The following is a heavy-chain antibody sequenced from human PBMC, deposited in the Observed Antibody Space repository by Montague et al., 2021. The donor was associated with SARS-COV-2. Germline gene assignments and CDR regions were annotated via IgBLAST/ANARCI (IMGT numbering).Heavy chain of an antibody. V-gene: IGHV3-23*01. D-gene: IGHD3-22*01. CDR2: ISDSGGST. CDR1: GFTFSSYA. CDR3: AKGGERITMIVVVITLADFDY. Sequence: SLRLSCAASGFTFSSYAMSWVRQAPGKGLEWVSGISDSGGSTYYADSVKGRFTISRDNSKNTLYLQMNSLRAEDTAAYYCAKGGERITMIVVVITLADFDYWDQGTLVTVSS. J-gene: IGHJ4*02.